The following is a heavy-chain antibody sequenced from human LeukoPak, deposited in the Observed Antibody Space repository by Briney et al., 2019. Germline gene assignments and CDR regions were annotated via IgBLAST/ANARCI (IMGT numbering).Heavy chain of an antibody. D-gene: IGHD4-17*01. Sequence: SETLSLTCTVSGGSISSYYWSWIRQPPGKGLEWIGYIYYSGSTNYNPSLKSRVTISVDTSKNQFSLKLSSVTAADTAVYYCARIKMVSDYVRGEYYYYYYMDVWGKGTTVTVSS. CDR1: GGSISSYY. V-gene: IGHV4-59*01. CDR3: ARIKMVSDYVRGEYYYYYYMDV. CDR2: IYYSGST. J-gene: IGHJ6*03.